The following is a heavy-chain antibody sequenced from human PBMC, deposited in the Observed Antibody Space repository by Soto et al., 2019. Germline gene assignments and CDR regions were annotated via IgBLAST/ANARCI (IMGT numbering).Heavy chain of an antibody. CDR2: IHSDGSAT. J-gene: IGHJ2*01. D-gene: IGHD1-7*01. CDR3: AKGYNWNYPFWYFDL. V-gene: IGHV3-74*01. CDR1: EITFSTYW. Sequence: EVQLVESGGGLVQPGGSLRLSCAASEITFSTYWMHWVRQAPGKGLVWVSRIHSDGSATNYADPVEGRFTISRDNAKNTLYLQMNSLRAEDTAVYYCAKGYNWNYPFWYFDLWGRGTLVTVSS.